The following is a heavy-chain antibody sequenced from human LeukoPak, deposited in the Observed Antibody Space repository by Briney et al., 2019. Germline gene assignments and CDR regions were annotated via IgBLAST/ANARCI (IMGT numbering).Heavy chain of an antibody. V-gene: IGHV1-2*02. CDR1: GYTFTGYY. J-gene: IGHJ4*02. Sequence: ASVKVSCKASGYTFTGYYIDWVRQAPGQGLEWMGWITPNSGGTKYGQKFQGRVTMTRDTSISTAYMELSRLRSDDTAVYYCVRARTYYFDYWGQGTLATVSS. CDR2: ITPNSGGT. CDR3: VRARTYYFDY.